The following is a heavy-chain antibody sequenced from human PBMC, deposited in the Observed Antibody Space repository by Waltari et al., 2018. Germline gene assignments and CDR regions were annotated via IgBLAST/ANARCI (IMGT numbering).Heavy chain of an antibody. V-gene: IGHV4-38-2*01. CDR1: GYSISSGYY. D-gene: IGHD3-3*01. CDR3: ARQGYDFWSGYYLYYFDY. J-gene: IGHJ4*02. CDR2: IYHSGST. Sequence: QVQLQESGPGLVKPSETLSLTCAVSGYSISSGYYWGWIRQPPGKGLEWIGSIYHSGSTYYNPSLKSRVTISVDTSKNQCSLKLSSVTAADTAVYYGARQGYDFWSGYYLYYFDYWGQGTLVTVSS.